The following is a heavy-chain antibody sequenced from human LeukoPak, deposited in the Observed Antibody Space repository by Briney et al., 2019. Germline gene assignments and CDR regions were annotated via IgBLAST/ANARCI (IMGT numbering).Heavy chain of an antibody. CDR2: IYYSGST. D-gene: IGHD3-22*01. J-gene: IGHJ4*02. V-gene: IGHV4-31*03. Sequence: SQTLSLTCTVSGGSISSGGYYWSWIRQHPGKGLEWIGYIYYSGSTYYNPSLKSRVTISVDTSKNQFSLKLSSATAADTAVYYWARSLSSGYYSCGYWGQGTLVTVSS. CDR3: ARSLSSGYYSCGY. CDR1: GGSISSGGYY.